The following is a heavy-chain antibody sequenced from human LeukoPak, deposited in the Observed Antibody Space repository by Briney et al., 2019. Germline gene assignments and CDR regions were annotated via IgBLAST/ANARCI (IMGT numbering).Heavy chain of an antibody. V-gene: IGHV3-30*02. J-gene: IGHJ4*02. CDR3: ARDLAWGAFDY. CDR1: GFTFSTFG. Sequence: RSGGSLRLSCAASRFAASGFTFSTFGMHWVRQAPGKGLEWVAFIRYDGSNKYYADSVKGRFTISRDDSKNTLYLQMNSLGVEDTAVYYCARDLAWGAFDYWGQGTLVTVSS. D-gene: IGHD7-27*01. CDR2: IRYDGSNK.